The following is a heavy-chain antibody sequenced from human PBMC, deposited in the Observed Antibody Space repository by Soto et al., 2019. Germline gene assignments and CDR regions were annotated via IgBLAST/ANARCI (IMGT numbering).Heavy chain of an antibody. D-gene: IGHD3-22*01. CDR2: IFYNGNT. J-gene: IGHJ5*02. CDR1: GGSIDSSTYY. Sequence: SETLSLTCTVSGGSIDSSTYYWGWIRQPPGKGLEWIGSIFYNGNTFYNPSLKSRITISVDTSKNQFSLKLSSVTAADTAVYFCARHSTGYYYSWFDPWGQGTLVTVSS. CDR3: ARHSTGYYYSWFDP. V-gene: IGHV4-39*01.